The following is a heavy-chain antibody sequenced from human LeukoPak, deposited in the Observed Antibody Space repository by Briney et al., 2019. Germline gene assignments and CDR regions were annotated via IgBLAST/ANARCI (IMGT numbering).Heavy chain of an antibody. V-gene: IGHV3-21*01. Sequence: PGGSLRLSCAASGFTFSSYSMNWVRRAPGKGLEWVSSISSSSSYIYYADSVKGRFTISRDNAKNSLYLQMNSLRAEDTAVYYCARDQADIVVVPASFLDYWGQGTLVTVSS. CDR2: ISSSSSYI. D-gene: IGHD2-2*01. CDR1: GFTFSSYS. J-gene: IGHJ4*02. CDR3: ARDQADIVVVPASFLDY.